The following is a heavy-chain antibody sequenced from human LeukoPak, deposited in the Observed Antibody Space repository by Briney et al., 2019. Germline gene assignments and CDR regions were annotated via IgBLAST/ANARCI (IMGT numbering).Heavy chain of an antibody. J-gene: IGHJ6*02. D-gene: IGHD3-10*01. Sequence: PGGSLRLSCAASGFTFRSYDMSWVRQAPGKGLEWVSGISGSGDSTYYADSVKGRFTISRDNSKNTLYLQMNSLRVEDTAVYYCARAGKWFGDFRTYGMDVWGQGTTVTVSS. CDR3: ARAGKWFGDFRTYGMDV. CDR1: GFTFRSYD. CDR2: ISGSGDST. V-gene: IGHV3-23*01.